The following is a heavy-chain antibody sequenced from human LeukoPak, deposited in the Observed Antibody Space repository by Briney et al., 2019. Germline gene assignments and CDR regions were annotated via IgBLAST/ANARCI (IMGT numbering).Heavy chain of an antibody. Sequence: DSVKGRFTISRDNAKNSLFLQMNSLRAEDTAVYYCARRPRNSGNYDGPPGLDYWGQGTLVTVSS. J-gene: IGHJ4*02. CDR3: ARRPRNSGNYDGPPGLDY. D-gene: IGHD1-26*01. V-gene: IGHV3-11*06.